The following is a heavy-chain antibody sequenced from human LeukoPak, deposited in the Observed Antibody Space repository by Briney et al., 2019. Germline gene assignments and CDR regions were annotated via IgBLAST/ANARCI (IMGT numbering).Heavy chain of an antibody. D-gene: IGHD6-6*01. CDR1: GGSISSSSYY. CDR2: IYYSGST. J-gene: IGHJ3*02. V-gene: IGHV4-39*01. Sequence: PSETLSLTCTVSGGSISSSSYYWGWIRQPPGKGLEWIGSIYYSGSTYYNPSLKSRVTISVDTSKNQFSLKLSPVTAADKAVYYCARQIHSSSSVDDAFDIWGQGTMVTVSS. CDR3: ARQIHSSSSVDDAFDI.